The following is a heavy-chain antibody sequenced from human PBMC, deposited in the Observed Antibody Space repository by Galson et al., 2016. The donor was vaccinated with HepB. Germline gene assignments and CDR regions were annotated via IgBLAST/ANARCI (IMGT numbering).Heavy chain of an antibody. D-gene: IGHD5-24*01. J-gene: IGHJ4*02. CDR3: AREGLADGSYFDY. CDR2: IKEDGTEK. CDR1: GFTFTNYW. Sequence: SLRLSCAASGFTFTNYWMTWVRQAPGKGLEWVANIKEDGTEKCYADSVKGRFTISRDNARNSLYLQMNSLRAEDTGIYYCAREGLADGSYFDYWGQGTLVIVSS. V-gene: IGHV3-7*01.